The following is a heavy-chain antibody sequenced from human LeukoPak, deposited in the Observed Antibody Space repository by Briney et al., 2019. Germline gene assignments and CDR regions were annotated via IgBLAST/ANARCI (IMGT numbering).Heavy chain of an antibody. V-gene: IGHV3-21*01. CDR2: ISSSSSYI. D-gene: IGHD2-2*01. J-gene: IGHJ4*02. Sequence: GGSLRLSCAASGSTLSSYSMNWVRQAPGKGLEWVSSISSSSSYIYYADSVKGRFTISRDNAKNSLYLQMNSLRAEDTAVYYCARECTGSTSCYPYWGQGTLVTVSS. CDR3: ARECTGSTSCYPY. CDR1: GSTLSSYS.